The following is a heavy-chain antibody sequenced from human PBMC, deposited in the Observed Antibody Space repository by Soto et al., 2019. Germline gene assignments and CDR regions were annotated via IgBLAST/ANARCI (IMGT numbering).Heavy chain of an antibody. CDR1: GFTFSSYD. CDR2: IGTAGDT. CDR3: ARGVSGRYYYYYYMDV. D-gene: IGHD6-19*01. V-gene: IGHV3-13*01. Sequence: GGSLRLSCAASGFTFSSYDMHWVRQATGKGLEWVSAIGTAGDTYYPGSVKGRFTISRENAKNSLYLQMNSLRAGDTAVYYCARGVSGRYYYYYYMDVWGKGTTVTVSS. J-gene: IGHJ6*03.